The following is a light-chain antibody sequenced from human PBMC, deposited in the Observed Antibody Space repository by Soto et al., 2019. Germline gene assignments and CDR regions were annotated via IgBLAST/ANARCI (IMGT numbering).Light chain of an antibody. CDR2: EVS. CDR3: SSYTTSSTRV. Sequence: QSFLTHSASLSGSPGQSIAISCTGSSSDVGIYNYVSWYQQHPGKVPKLIIYEVSNRPSGVSNRFSGSKSGNTASLTISGLQAEDEADYYCSSYTTSSTRVFGTGTKVTVL. V-gene: IGLV2-14*01. J-gene: IGLJ1*01. CDR1: SSDVGIYNY.